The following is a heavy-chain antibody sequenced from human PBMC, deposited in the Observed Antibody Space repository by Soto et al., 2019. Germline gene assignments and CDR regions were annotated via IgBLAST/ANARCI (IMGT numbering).Heavy chain of an antibody. CDR2: IYYSGST. CDR1: GGSISSGDYY. D-gene: IGHD6-13*01. J-gene: IGHJ6*02. CDR3: ARGRVSDYGMDV. V-gene: IGHV4-30-4*01. Sequence: QVQLLESGPGLVKPSQTLYLTCTVSGGSISSGDYYWSWIRQPPGKGLEWIGYIYYSGSTYYNPSLKSRVTISVDTSKNQFSLKLSSVTAADTAVYYCARGRVSDYGMDVWGQGTTVTVSS.